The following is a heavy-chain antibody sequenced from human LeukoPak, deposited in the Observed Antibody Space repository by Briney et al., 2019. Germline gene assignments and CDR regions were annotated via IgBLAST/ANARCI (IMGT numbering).Heavy chain of an antibody. CDR3: ARGGSTMVRGVIFISYWYFDL. D-gene: IGHD3-10*01. J-gene: IGHJ2*01. V-gene: IGHV1-8*02. CDR2: MNPNSGNT. Sequence: ASVKVSCKASGYTFTNYDINWVRQATGQGLEWMGWMNPNSGNTGYAQKFQGRVTMTRNTSISTAYMELSSLRAEDTAVYYCARGGSTMVRGVIFISYWYFDLWGRGTLVTVSS. CDR1: GYTFTNYD.